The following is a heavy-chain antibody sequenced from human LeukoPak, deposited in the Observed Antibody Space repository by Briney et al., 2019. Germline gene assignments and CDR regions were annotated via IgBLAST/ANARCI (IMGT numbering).Heavy chain of an antibody. CDR1: GGSISSYY. D-gene: IGHD3-10*01. CDR3: ARRDPTTGRYFDY. Sequence: SETLSLTCTVSGGSISSYYWSWIRQPPGKGLEWIGYIYYSGSTNYNPSLKSRVTISVDTSKNQFSLKLSSVTAADTAVYYCARRDPTTGRYFDYRGQGTLVTVSS. V-gene: IGHV4-59*01. J-gene: IGHJ4*02. CDR2: IYYSGST.